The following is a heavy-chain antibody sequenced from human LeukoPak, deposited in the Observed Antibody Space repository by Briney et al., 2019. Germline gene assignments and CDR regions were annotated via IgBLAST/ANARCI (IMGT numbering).Heavy chain of an antibody. CDR2: IYPGDSDT. V-gene: IGHV5-51*01. CDR1: GYSFTTYW. CDR3: ARRGVECDF. J-gene: IGHJ4*02. D-gene: IGHD3-3*01. Sequence: GESLKISCKGSGYSFTTYWIAWVRQMPGKGLEWMGIIYPGDSDTRYSPSFEGQVTFSANKSINTAYLQWSSLKASDTAMYYCARRGVECDFWGQGTLVTVSS.